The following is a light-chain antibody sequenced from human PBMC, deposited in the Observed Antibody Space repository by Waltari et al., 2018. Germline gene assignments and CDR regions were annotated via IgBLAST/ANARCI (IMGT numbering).Light chain of an antibody. CDR2: GAS. V-gene: IGKV3-15*01. Sequence: EIVMTQSPATLSVSPGERATLPCRASQSVSSNLAWYQQKPGQPPRLLIYGASTRATGIPARFSGSGSGTEFTLTISSLQSEDFAVYYCQQYNNLPWTFGQGTKVEIK. CDR3: QQYNNLPWT. CDR1: QSVSSN. J-gene: IGKJ1*01.